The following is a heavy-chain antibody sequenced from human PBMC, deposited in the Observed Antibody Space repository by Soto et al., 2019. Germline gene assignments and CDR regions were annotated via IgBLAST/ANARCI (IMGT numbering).Heavy chain of an antibody. CDR2: IYYSGSI. D-gene: IGHD3-16*01. CDR3: PRHWDWGPWGH. J-gene: IGHJ4*02. Sequence: QVQLQESGPGLVKPSETLSLTCTVSGGSISSDYWSWIRQPPGKGLEWIGFIYYSGSINYNPSFESRVPISVAPSKNQSSRNLTPVPAADTAVYYCPRHWDWGPWGHGGQGTLVPVSP. V-gene: IGHV4-59*08. CDR1: GGSISSDY.